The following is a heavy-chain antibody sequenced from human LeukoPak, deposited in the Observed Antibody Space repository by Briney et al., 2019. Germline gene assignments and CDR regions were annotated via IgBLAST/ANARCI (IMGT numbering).Heavy chain of an antibody. CDR3: ASSALPAALSYYYMDV. CDR1: GYTFTGYY. V-gene: IGHV1-46*01. D-gene: IGHD2-2*01. CDR2: INPSGGST. Sequence: ASVKVSCKASGYTFTGYYMHWVRQAPGQGLEWMGIINPSGGSTSYAQKFQGRVTMTRDTSTSTVYMELSSLRSEDTAVYYCASSALPAALSYYYMDVWGKGTTVTVSS. J-gene: IGHJ6*03.